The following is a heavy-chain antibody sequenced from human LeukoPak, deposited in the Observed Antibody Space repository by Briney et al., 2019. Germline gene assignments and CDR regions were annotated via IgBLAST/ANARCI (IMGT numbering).Heavy chain of an antibody. J-gene: IGHJ4*02. D-gene: IGHD3-16*01. Sequence: SSESLRLSCAASGCTFNDYYRSWIRQAPGKGLEWVADISSSGSTIYYADSVKGRFTISRDNAKTSLYLQMTSLRAEDTDVYYCPSSAERLRPFDYWGQGTLVTASS. CDR3: PSSAERLRPFDY. V-gene: IGHV3-11*01. CDR2: ISSSGSTI. CDR1: GCTFNDYY.